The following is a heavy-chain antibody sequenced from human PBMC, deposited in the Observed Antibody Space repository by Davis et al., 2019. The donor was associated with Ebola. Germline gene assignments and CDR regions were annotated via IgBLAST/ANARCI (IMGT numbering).Heavy chain of an antibody. Sequence: PSETLSLTCTVSGGSISSYYWSWIRQPPGKGLEWIGYIYYSGSTNYNPSLKSRVTISVDTSKNQFSLKLSSVTAADTAVYYCARGSNYVWGVHYWGQGTLVTVSS. CDR1: GGSISSYY. V-gene: IGHV4-59*01. J-gene: IGHJ4*02. D-gene: IGHD3-16*01. CDR3: ARGSNYVWGVHY. CDR2: IYYSGST.